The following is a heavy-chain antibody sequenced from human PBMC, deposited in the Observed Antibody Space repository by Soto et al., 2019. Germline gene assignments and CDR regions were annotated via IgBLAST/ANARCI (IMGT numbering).Heavy chain of an antibody. Sequence: QITLKESGPTLVEPTQTLTLTCTFSELSLSTSGVGVGWIRQPPGKALEWLALIYWDDDKRYSPSLKSRLTITKVTSNNQVFLTRTNMDPVDTATYYCVHSHVLRWFGFDSWGQGTLVTVPS. CDR2: IYWDDDK. V-gene: IGHV2-5*02. J-gene: IGHJ4*02. D-gene: IGHD3-10*01. CDR3: VHSHVLRWFGFDS. CDR1: ELSLSTSGVG.